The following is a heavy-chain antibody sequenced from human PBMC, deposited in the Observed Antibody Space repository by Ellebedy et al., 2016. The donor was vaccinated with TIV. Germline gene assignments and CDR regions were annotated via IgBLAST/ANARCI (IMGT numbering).Heavy chain of an antibody. V-gene: IGHV3-23*01. D-gene: IGHD3-3*01. J-gene: IGHJ6*03. CDR1: GFTFSSYA. Sequence: GESLKISXAASGFTFSSYAMSWVRQAPGKGLEWVSGINNSGGSTFYADSVKGRFTISRDNSKNTLYLQMNSLRAEDTAVYYCAKGGLRFLESLPATHYYYYMDVWGKGTTVTVSS. CDR3: AKGGLRFLESLPATHYYYYMDV. CDR2: INNSGGST.